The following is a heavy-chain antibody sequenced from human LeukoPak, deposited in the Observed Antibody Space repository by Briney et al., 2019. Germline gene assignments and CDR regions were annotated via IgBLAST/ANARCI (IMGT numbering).Heavy chain of an antibody. D-gene: IGHD1-1*01. CDR1: GYTFTIYG. CDR3: ARAPERLGWIDP. J-gene: IGHJ5*02. V-gene: IGHV1-18*01. CDR2: ISAYNGNT. Sequence: GASVNVSCTASGYTFTIYGISWVRQAPGQGLEWMGWISAYNGNTNYAQKLQGRVTMTTDTSTSTAYMELRSLRSDDTAVYYCARAPERLGWIDPWGQGTLVTVSS.